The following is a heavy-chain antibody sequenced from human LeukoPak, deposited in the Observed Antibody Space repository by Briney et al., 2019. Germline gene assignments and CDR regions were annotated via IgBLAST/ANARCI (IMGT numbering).Heavy chain of an antibody. V-gene: IGHV3-53*01. J-gene: IGHJ6*02. CDR1: GFTLRVNY. Sequence: GGSLRLSCVASGFTLRVNYMTWIRQTPGRGLEWVSVIYSDGTTKYADSAKGRFTISRDNSKSMVYLQMDRLRAEDTAVYYCARCKGGWSDHFYGMDAWGQGTTVTVSS. CDR3: ARCKGGWSDHFYGMDA. CDR2: IYSDGTT. D-gene: IGHD6-19*01.